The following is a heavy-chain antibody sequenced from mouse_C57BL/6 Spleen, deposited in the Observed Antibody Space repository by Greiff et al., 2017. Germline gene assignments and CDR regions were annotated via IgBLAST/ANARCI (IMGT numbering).Heavy chain of an antibody. D-gene: IGHD2-2*01. V-gene: IGHV7-3*01. Sequence: EVMLVESGGGLVQPGGSLSLSCAASGFTFTDYYMSWVRQPPGKALEWLGFIRNKANGYTTEYSASVKGRFTISRDNSQSILYLQMNALRAEDSATYYCARSVTDYAMDYWGQGTSVTVSS. J-gene: IGHJ4*01. CDR2: IRNKANGYTT. CDR3: ARSVTDYAMDY. CDR1: GFTFTDYY.